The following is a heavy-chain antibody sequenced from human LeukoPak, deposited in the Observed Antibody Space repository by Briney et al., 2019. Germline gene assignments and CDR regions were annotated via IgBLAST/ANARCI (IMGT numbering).Heavy chain of an antibody. D-gene: IGHD4-17*01. Sequence: PGGSLRLFCAASGFTFNKYAMHWVRQAPGKGLEYVSGISSNGGTTYYANSVKGRFTLSRDNSKNTLYLQMGSLGAEDMAVYYCARERYSDPTDDAFDIWGQGTMVTVSS. V-gene: IGHV3-64*01. CDR3: ARERYSDPTDDAFDI. CDR2: ISSNGGTT. CDR1: GFTFNKYA. J-gene: IGHJ3*02.